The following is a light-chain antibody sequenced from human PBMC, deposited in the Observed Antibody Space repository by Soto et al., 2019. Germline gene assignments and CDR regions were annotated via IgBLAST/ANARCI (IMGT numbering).Light chain of an antibody. Sequence: QYALTQPASVSGSPGQSITISCTGTSSDVGGYNYVSWYQQHPGKAPKLMIYEVTNRPSGISDRFSASKSGNTASLTISGLQAEDEADYYCNSYTTISTLVFGGGTKLTVL. CDR3: NSYTTISTLV. CDR1: SSDVGGYNY. CDR2: EVT. V-gene: IGLV2-14*01. J-gene: IGLJ2*01.